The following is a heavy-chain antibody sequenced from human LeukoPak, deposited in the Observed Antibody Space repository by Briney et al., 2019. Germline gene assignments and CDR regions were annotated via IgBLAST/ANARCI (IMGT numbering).Heavy chain of an antibody. CDR2: IYHSGST. CDR1: GGSISSYY. Sequence: SETLSLTCTVSGGSISSYYWSWIRQPPGKGLEWIGYIYHSGSTNYNPSLKSRVTISVDTSKNQFSLKLSSVTAADTAVYYCARYGGNSLNFDYWGQGTLVTVSS. CDR3: ARYGGNSLNFDY. D-gene: IGHD4-23*01. J-gene: IGHJ4*02. V-gene: IGHV4-59*01.